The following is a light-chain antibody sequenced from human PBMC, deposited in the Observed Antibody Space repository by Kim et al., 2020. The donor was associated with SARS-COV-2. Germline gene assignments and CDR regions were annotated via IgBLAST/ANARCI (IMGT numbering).Light chain of an antibody. Sequence: GHRCTISCSGSSANIGSNFVNWYQQLPGTAPKLLIYSNDYRPSGVPDRFSGSKSGTSASLAISGLQSEDEADYYCAAWDDSLNGSVFGGGTQLTVL. CDR3: AAWDDSLNGSV. CDR1: SANIGSNF. V-gene: IGLV1-44*01. CDR2: SND. J-gene: IGLJ3*02.